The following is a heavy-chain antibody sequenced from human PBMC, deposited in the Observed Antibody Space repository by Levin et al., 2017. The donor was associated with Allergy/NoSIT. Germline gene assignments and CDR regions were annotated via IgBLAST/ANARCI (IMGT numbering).Heavy chain of an antibody. CDR3: ERDADDTSDYWSSSSIYYFNH. J-gene: IGHJ4*02. Sequence: GGSLRLSCAASGFTFSSYSMSWVRQAPGKGLEWVSYISSSSTTMYYADSVRGRFTISRDNAKNSLYLQMNSLRDEDTAVYYCERDADDTSDYWSSSSIYYFNHWGQGTLVTVSS. D-gene: IGHD3-22*01. CDR1: GFTFSSYS. CDR2: ISSSSTTM. V-gene: IGHV3-48*02.